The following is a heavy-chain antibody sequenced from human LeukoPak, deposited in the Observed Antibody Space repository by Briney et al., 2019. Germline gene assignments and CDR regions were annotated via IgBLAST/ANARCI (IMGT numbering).Heavy chain of an antibody. J-gene: IGHJ3*02. CDR3: VRDVRRWLQAGGAFDI. CDR1: GFTFSSYG. Sequence: GGSLRLSCAASGFTFSSYGMSWVRQAPGKGLEWGSAISGSGGSTYYADSVRGRFTISRDTYKNTLYLQMKSLNAEDTAVYYCVRDVRRWLQAGGAFDIWGQGTMVTVSS. CDR2: ISGSGGST. V-gene: IGHV3-23*01. D-gene: IGHD5-24*01.